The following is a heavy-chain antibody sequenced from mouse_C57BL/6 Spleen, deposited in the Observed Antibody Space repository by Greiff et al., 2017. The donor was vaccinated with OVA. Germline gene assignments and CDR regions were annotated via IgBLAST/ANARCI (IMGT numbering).Heavy chain of an antibody. V-gene: IGHV1-82*01. Sequence: QVQLQQSGPELVKPGASVKISCKASGYAFSSSWMNWVKQRPGKGLEWIGRIYPGDRDTNYNGKFKGKSTLTEDKSSSTAYMQLSSLTSEDSAVYFCARNSSYPYFDYWGQGTTLTVSS. CDR3: ARNSSYPYFDY. J-gene: IGHJ2*01. CDR1: GYAFSSSW. CDR2: IYPGDRDT. D-gene: IGHD1-1*01.